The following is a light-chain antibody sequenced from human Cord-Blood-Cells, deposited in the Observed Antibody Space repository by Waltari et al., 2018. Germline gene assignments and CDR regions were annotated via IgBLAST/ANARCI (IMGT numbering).Light chain of an antibody. J-gene: IGLJ3*02. V-gene: IGLV2-14*01. Sequence: QSALTQPASVSGSPGQSITISCTGTSSAVGRYNYVSWYQQHPGKAPKLMIYDVSNRPSGVSNRFSGSKSGNTASLTISGLQAEDEADYYCSSYTSSSTWVFGGGTKLTVL. CDR2: DVS. CDR3: SSYTSSSTWV. CDR1: SSAVGRYNY.